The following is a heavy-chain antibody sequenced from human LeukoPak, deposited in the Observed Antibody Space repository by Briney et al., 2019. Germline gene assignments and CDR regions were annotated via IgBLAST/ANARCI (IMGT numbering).Heavy chain of an antibody. CDR2: IYTSGST. D-gene: IGHD6-13*01. J-gene: IGHJ5*02. Sequence: SETLSLTCTVSGGSISSYYWSWIRQPPGKGLEWIGRIYTSGSTNYNPSLKSRVTISVDTSKNQFSLKLSSVTAADTAVYYCATEGYSSWFDPWGQGTLVTVSS. CDR3: ATEGYSSWFDP. CDR1: GGSISSYY. V-gene: IGHV4-4*08.